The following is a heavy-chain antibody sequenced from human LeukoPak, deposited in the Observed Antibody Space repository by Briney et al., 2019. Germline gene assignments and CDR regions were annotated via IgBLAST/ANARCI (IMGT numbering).Heavy chain of an antibody. CDR1: GYSFTSYW. D-gene: IGHD3-10*01. V-gene: IGHV5-51*01. Sequence: GESLKISCKGSGYSFTSYWIGWVRQMPGKGLEWMGIIYPGDSDTRYNPSFQGQVTISADKSISTAYLQWSSLKASDTAMYYCARSPGYYGSGSYHIAPDFIDYWGQGTLVTVSS. CDR2: IYPGDSDT. CDR3: ARSPGYYGSGSYHIAPDFIDY. J-gene: IGHJ4*02.